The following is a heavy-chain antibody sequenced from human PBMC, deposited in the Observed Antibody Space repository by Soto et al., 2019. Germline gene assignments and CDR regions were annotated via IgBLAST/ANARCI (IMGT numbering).Heavy chain of an antibody. CDR1: GVTFSSET. Sequence: QVQLVQAGAEVKKPGSSVKVSCKASGVTFSSETISWVRQAPGQGLEWVGGIIPLFGTANYAQKFQGRVTIAADESTSTLYIELSSLRSDDTAVYYCTTVLGDNPASPLDSWGQGTLVTVSS. CDR2: IIPLFGTA. V-gene: IGHV1-69*01. D-gene: IGHD2-21*01. CDR3: TTVLGDNPASPLDS. J-gene: IGHJ4*02.